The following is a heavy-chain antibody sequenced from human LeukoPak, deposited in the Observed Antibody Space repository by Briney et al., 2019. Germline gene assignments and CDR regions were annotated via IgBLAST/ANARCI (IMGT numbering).Heavy chain of an antibody. CDR1: GGTFSSYA. J-gene: IGHJ3*02. V-gene: IGHV1-69*13. CDR3: AGGGTTETNTAFDI. D-gene: IGHD1-7*01. Sequence: EASVKVSCKASGGTFSSYAISWVRQAPGQGLEWMGGIIPIFGTANYAQKFQGRVTITADESTSTAYMELSSLRSEDTAAYYCAGGGTTETNTAFDIWGQGTMVTVSS. CDR2: IIPIFGTA.